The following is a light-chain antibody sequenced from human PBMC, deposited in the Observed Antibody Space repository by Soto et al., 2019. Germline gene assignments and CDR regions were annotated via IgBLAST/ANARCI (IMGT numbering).Light chain of an antibody. Sequence: EIVLKQSPGTLSLSPGERATLSCRASQSVSNNYLAWYQQKPGQAPRLLIYDAVRRATGIPDRFSGSGSGTDFTLTISRLEPEDFAVYYCHQYGSSLGTFGQGTMVDIK. CDR1: QSVSNNY. V-gene: IGKV3-20*01. CDR3: HQYGSSLGT. J-gene: IGKJ2*01. CDR2: DAV.